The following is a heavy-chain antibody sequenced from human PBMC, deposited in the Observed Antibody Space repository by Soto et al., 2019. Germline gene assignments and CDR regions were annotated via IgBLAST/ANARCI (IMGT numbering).Heavy chain of an antibody. Sequence: QMQLVQSGPEVKKPWTSVKVSCKASGCTLTSADVQWVRQTRGQRLAWIGWIVGGSGSTNYAQQFQGRLAITRDMSTSTVYMELSSLRSEDTAVYYCAADWSNRPFDFWGQGTLVTVSS. V-gene: IGHV1-58*01. CDR3: AADWSNRPFDF. CDR1: GCTLTSAD. CDR2: IVGGSGST. J-gene: IGHJ4*02. D-gene: IGHD3-3*01.